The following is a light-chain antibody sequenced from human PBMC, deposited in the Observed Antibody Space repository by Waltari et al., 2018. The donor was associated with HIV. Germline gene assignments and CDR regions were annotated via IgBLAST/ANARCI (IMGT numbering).Light chain of an antibody. Sequence: DIVMTQSPDSLAVSLGERATINCKSSQSVLYSSNSKNYLAWYQQKAGQPPKLLIYWASTRESGVPDRFSGSGSGTDFTLTISSLQAEDVAVYYCQQYYSAPFTFGPGTKVDIK. V-gene: IGKV4-1*01. CDR3: QQYYSAPFT. J-gene: IGKJ3*01. CDR2: WAS. CDR1: QSVLYSSNSKNY.